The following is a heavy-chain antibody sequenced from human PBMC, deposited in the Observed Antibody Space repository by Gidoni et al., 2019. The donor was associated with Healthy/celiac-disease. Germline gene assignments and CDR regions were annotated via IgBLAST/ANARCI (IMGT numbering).Heavy chain of an antibody. D-gene: IGHD3-10*01. V-gene: IGHV4-34*01. CDR1: GGSFSGYY. J-gene: IGHJ4*02. Sequence: QVQLQQWGAGLLKPSETLSLTCAVYGGSFSGYYWSWIRQPPGKGLEWIGEINHSGSTNYNPSLKSRVTISVDTSKNQFSLKLSSVTAADTAVYYCARGHYYGSGSYDYWGQGTLVTVSS. CDR2: INHSGST. CDR3: ARGHYYGSGSYDY.